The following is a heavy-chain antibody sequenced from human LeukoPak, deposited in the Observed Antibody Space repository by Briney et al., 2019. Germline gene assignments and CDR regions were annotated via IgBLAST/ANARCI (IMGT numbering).Heavy chain of an antibody. V-gene: IGHV3-53*01. Sequence: PGGSLRLSCAASGFTVSSNYMSWVRQAPGKGLEWVSVIYSGGSTYYADSAKGRFTISRDNSKNTLYLQMNSLRAEDTAVYYCAREALEGVEMATIKQSHWGQGTLVTVSS. J-gene: IGHJ4*02. D-gene: IGHD5-24*01. CDR3: AREALEGVEMATIKQSH. CDR2: IYSGGST. CDR1: GFTVSSNY.